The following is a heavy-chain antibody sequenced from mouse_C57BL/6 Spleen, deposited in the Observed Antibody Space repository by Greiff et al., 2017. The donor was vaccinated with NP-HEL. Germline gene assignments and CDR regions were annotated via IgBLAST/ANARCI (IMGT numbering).Heavy chain of an antibody. CDR3: ARESNGYFDV. CDR2: IDPSDSYT. V-gene: IGHV1-59*01. CDR1: GYTFTSYW. J-gene: IGHJ1*03. D-gene: IGHD4-1*01. Sequence: QVQLQQPGAELVRPGTSVKLSCKASGYTFTSYWMHWVKQRPGQGLEWIGVIDPSDSYTNYNQKFKGKATLTVDSSSSTAYMQLSSLTSEDSAVYYWARESNGYFDVGGTGTTVTVST.